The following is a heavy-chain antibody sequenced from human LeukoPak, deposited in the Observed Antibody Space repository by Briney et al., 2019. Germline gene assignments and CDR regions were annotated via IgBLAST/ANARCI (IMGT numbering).Heavy chain of an antibody. Sequence: PSETLSLTCSVSGGSISSSSHSWGWIRQPPGKGLEWIGEINHSGSTNYNPSLKSRVTISVDTSKNQFSLKLSSVTAADTAVYYCARGRGPYYFDYWGQGTLVTVSS. V-gene: IGHV4-39*07. CDR2: INHSGST. CDR1: GGSISSSSHS. J-gene: IGHJ4*02. CDR3: ARGRGPYYFDY.